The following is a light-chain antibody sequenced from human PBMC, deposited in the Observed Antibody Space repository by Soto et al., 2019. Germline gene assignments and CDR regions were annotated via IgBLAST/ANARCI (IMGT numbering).Light chain of an antibody. CDR1: QSVSSSY. Sequence: ELVLKQSPVTLSLSPGERATLSCRASQSVSSSYLAWYQQKPGQAPRLLIYDASNRATGIPARFSGSGSGTDFTLTISSLQPDDFATYYCQQYSSYWTFGQGTKVDI. CDR2: DAS. J-gene: IGKJ1*01. V-gene: IGKV3-20*01. CDR3: QQYSSYWT.